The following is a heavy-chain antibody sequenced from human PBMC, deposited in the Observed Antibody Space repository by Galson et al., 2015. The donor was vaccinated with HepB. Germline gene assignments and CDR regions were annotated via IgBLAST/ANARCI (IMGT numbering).Heavy chain of an antibody. J-gene: IGHJ4*02. D-gene: IGHD3-10*01. Sequence: LSLTCTVSGGSISSSSYYWGWIRQPPGKGLEWIGSIYYSGSTYYNPSLKSRVTISVDTSKNQFSLKLSSVTAADTAVYYCARGGLWFGELLGYFDYWGQGTLVTVSS. V-gene: IGHV4-39*07. CDR1: GGSISSSSYY. CDR3: ARGGLWFGELLGYFDY. CDR2: IYYSGST.